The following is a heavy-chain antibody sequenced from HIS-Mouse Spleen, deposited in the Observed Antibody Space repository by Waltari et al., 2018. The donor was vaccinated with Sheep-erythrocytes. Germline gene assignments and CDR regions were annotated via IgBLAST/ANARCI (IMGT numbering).Heavy chain of an antibody. J-gene: IGHJ2*01. CDR1: GGSFSGYY. CDR2: INHSGST. CDR3: ARGPRTGDHNYWYFDL. V-gene: IGHV4-34*01. D-gene: IGHD7-27*01. Sequence: QVQLQQWGAGLLKPSETLSLTCAVYGGSFSGYYWSWIRQPPGKGLEWIGEINHSGSTNYTPSLKIRVTISVETSKNQFSLKLSSVTAADTAVYYCARGPRTGDHNYWYFDLWGRGTLVTVSS.